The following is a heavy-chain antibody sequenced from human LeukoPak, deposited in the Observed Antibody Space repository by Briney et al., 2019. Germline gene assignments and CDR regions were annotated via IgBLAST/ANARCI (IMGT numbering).Heavy chain of an antibody. CDR3: ARVVDVTMVRGVSYYFDY. D-gene: IGHD3-10*01. V-gene: IGHV1-2*02. CDR1: GYTFIGHY. Sequence: GASVQVTCQASGYTFIGHYMHGVRQDPGQGLEWMGWINPNSGGTNYAQKFQGRVTMTRDTSISTAYMELSRLRSDYTAVYYCARVVDVTMVRGVSYYFDYWGQGTLVTVSS. CDR2: INPNSGGT. J-gene: IGHJ4*02.